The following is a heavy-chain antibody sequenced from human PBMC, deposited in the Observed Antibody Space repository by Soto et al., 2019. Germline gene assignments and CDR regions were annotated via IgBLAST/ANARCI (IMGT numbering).Heavy chain of an antibody. CDR1: GGSISSSTYY. CDR3: ATIVVGGDYCDY. Sequence: QLQLQESGPGLVKPSETLSLTCTVSGGSISSSTYYWGWIRQPPGKGLEWIGRIYYSGSTYYNPSLKSRVTMSVDTSKNQFSLKLSSVTAADTAVYYCATIVVGGDYCDYWGQGTLVTVSS. J-gene: IGHJ4*02. V-gene: IGHV4-39*01. CDR2: IYYSGST. D-gene: IGHD3-10*01.